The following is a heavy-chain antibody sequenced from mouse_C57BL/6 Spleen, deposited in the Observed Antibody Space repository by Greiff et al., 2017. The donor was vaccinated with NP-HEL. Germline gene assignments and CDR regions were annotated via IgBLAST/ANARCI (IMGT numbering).Heavy chain of an antibody. V-gene: IGHV6-3*01. CDR1: GFTFSNYW. Sequence: EVKVEESGGGLVQPGGSMKLSCVASGFTFSNYWMNWVRQSPEKGLEWVAQIRLKSDNYATHYAESVKGRFTISRDDSKSSVYLQMNNLRADDTGSYYCTGWLSPWFAYWGQGTLVTVSA. CDR3: TGWLSPWFAY. J-gene: IGHJ3*01. D-gene: IGHD2-2*01. CDR2: IRLKSDNYAT.